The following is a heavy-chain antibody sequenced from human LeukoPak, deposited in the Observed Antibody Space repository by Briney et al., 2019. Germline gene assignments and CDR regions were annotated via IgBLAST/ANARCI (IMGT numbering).Heavy chain of an antibody. J-gene: IGHJ4*02. V-gene: IGHV3-30-3*01. D-gene: IGHD5-24*01. CDR2: VLYGGSNK. CDR1: GFTFGRYA. CDR3: ASGADFVWAGPRDGTPYLPY. Sequence: GGSLRLSCAASGFTFGRYAMHWVRQAPGKGREWVAFVLYGGSNKYYADSVKGRFPITRDNSTDTLYLQLNSLRPEATAVSYSASGADFVWAGPRDGTPYLPYWGQGMLVTVSS.